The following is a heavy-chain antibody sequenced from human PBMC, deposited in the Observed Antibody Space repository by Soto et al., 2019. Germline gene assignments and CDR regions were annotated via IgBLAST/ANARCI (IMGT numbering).Heavy chain of an antibody. CDR2: ISGSGGST. J-gene: IGHJ4*02. V-gene: IGHV3-23*01. D-gene: IGHD3-10*01. Sequence: GGSLSLSCAASGFTFSSYAMSWVRQAPGKGLEWVSAISGSGGSTYYADSVKGRFTISRDNSKNTLYLRMNSLRAEDTAVFYCAKDRAIRPGSDFDYWGQGIQVTVS. CDR3: AKDRAIRPGSDFDY. CDR1: GFTFSSYA.